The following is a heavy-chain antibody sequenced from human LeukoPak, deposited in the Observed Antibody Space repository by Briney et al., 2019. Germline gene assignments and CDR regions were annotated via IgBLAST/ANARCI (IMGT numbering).Heavy chain of an antibody. CDR3: ARDQDVVVPAASGY. CDR1: GYTFTDYY. Sequence: ASVTVSCLPSGYTFTDYYMHWLRQAPGQGLAWMGWINPNSGGTNYPQQFQGRVTITRDAAISTAYMELSRLRSDDTAVYYCARDQDVVVPAASGYWGQGTLVTVSS. D-gene: IGHD2-2*01. J-gene: IGHJ4*02. CDR2: INPNSGGT. V-gene: IGHV1-2*02.